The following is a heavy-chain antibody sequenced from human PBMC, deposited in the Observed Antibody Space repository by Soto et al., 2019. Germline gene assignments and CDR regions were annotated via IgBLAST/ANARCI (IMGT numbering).Heavy chain of an antibody. Sequence: ASVKVSCKASGYTFTSYGISWVRQAPGQGLEWMGWISAYNGNTNYAQKLQGRVTMTTDTSTSTAYMELRSLRSDDTAVYYCARDLTRSEGFYDAFDIWGQGTMVTVSS. J-gene: IGHJ3*02. CDR3: ARDLTRSEGFYDAFDI. CDR1: GYTFTSYG. V-gene: IGHV1-18*01. CDR2: ISAYNGNT. D-gene: IGHD3-10*01.